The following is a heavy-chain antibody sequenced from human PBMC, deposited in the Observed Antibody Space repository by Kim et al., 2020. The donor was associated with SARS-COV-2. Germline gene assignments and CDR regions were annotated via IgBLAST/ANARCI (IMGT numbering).Heavy chain of an antibody. CDR3: ETWTRKVVIAMYIDA. Sequence: GGSLRLSCEVYGFTFSSYAMHWVRQAPGKGLEWVAVISNDGSNKSYADSVKGRFTFFRYNSKYTLSLYLNSLSVEAKDASYCETWTRKVVIAMYIDA. V-gene: IGHV3-30-3*01. J-gene: IGHJ3*01. CDR1: GFTFSSYA. D-gene: IGHD2-21*01. CDR2: ISNDGSNK.